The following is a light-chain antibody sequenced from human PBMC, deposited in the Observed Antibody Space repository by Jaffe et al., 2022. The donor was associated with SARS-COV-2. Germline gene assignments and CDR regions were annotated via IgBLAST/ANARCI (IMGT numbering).Light chain of an antibody. V-gene: IGKV2-28*01. CDR3: MQALNSPFT. Sequence: EIVMTQSPLSLPVTPGEPASISCRSSQSLLHMNGHNYLDWYLQKPGQSPHLLIYLGSNRASGVPDRFSGSGSGTDFTLKISRVEAEDVGVYYCMQALNSPFTFGQGTRLEIK. CDR2: LGS. CDR1: QSLLHMNGHNY. J-gene: IGKJ5*01.